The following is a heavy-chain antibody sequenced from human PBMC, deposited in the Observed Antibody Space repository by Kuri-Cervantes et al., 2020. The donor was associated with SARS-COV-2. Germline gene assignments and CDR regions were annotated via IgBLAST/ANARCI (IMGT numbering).Heavy chain of an antibody. CDR3: ARPNCSGGSCYLAFDI. D-gene: IGHD2-15*01. CDR1: GGSISSSSYY. CDR2: IYYSGST. J-gene: IGHJ4*02. V-gene: IGHV4-39*07. Sequence: SETLSLTCTASGGSISSSSYYWGWIRQPPGKGLEWIGSIYYSGSTYYNPSLKSRVTISVDTSKNQFSLKLSSVTAADTAVYYCARPNCSGGSCYLAFDIWGQGTLVTVSS.